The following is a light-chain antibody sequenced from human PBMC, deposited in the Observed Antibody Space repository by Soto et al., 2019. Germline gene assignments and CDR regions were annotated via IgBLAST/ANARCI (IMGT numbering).Light chain of an antibody. V-gene: IGLV1-40*01. J-gene: IGLJ1*01. CDR2: GNS. CDR3: QSYDNSLSVYV. CDR1: SSNIGAHYD. Sequence: QSVLTQPPAVSGGPGQRVTISCTGSSSNIGAHYDVHWYQQLPGTAPKLLIYGNSNRPSGVTDRFSGSKSGTSASLAITGLQAEDEADYYCQSYDNSLSVYVFGTGTKVTVL.